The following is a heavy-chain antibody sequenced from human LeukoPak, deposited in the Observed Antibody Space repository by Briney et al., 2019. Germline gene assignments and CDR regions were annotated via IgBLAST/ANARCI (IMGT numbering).Heavy chain of an antibody. CDR3: ASQTYDFWSGYYLSPYDY. Sequence: GGSLRLSCAASGFTVSSNYMSWVRQAPGKGLEWVSVIYSGGSTYYADSVKGRFTIPRDNSKNTLYLQMNSLRAEDTAVYYCASQTYDFWSGYYLSPYDYWGQGTLVTVSS. V-gene: IGHV3-66*04. CDR2: IYSGGST. J-gene: IGHJ4*02. D-gene: IGHD3-3*01. CDR1: GFTVSSNY.